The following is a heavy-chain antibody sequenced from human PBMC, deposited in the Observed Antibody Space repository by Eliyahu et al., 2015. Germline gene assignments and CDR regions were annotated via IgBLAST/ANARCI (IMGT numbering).Heavy chain of an antibody. D-gene: IGHD3-10*01. Sequence: QVQLQESGPGLVKPSETLSLTCNVSGCSISSSNYYWAWIRQSPGKGLEWIGSIFYSGDTYSNPSLQSRVTMSVDTSKNQFSLNLRSVTAADTAVYYCAKLGRMGGLHDNWFDPWGPGRLVTVSS. CDR1: GCSISSSNYY. J-gene: IGHJ5*02. V-gene: IGHV4-39*01. CDR3: AKLGRMGGLHDNWFDP. CDR2: IFYSGDT.